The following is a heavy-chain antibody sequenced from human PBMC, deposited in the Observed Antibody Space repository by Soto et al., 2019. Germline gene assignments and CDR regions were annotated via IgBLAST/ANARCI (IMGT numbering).Heavy chain of an antibody. J-gene: IGHJ4*02. Sequence: QVQLVQSGAEVKKPGASVKVSCKASGYTFTSYGISWVRQAPGQGLEWMGWISAYNGNTNYAQKLQGRVTMTTDTSTSTAYMELRSLRSDDTAVDYCARVVMLDIVVVPAAPNFDYWGQGTLVTVSS. CDR3: ARVVMLDIVVVPAAPNFDY. V-gene: IGHV1-18*01. CDR2: ISAYNGNT. D-gene: IGHD2-2*03. CDR1: GYTFTSYG.